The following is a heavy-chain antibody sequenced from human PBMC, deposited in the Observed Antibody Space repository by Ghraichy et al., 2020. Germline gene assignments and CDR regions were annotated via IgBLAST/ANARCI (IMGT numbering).Heavy chain of an antibody. CDR1: GGSISTTSYL. D-gene: IGHD3-3*01. V-gene: IGHV4-39*01. CDR3: ARQRGSGSWVFDY. J-gene: IGHJ4*02. CDR2: IYYSGIT. Sequence: SETLSLTCAVSGGSISTTSYLWGWIRQPPGKGLEWIGTIYYSGITYYNPSLKSRITISVDTSKNQFSLILTSVTAADTAVYYCARQRGSGSWVFDYWGQGTLGTVSS.